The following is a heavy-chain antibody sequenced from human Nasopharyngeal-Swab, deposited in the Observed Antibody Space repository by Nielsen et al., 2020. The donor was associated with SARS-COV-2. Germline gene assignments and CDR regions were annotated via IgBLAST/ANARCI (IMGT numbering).Heavy chain of an antibody. V-gene: IGHV4-30-2*01. CDR2: IYHSSNT. D-gene: IGHD5-12*01. CDR3: ARSRGYSGYEDYYYYYMGV. CDR1: GCSISSGGYS. J-gene: IGHJ6*03. Sequence: SETLSLTCAVSGCSISSGGYSWSWIRQPPGKGLEWIVYIYHSSNTYYNPSLKSRVTISVDRSKNQFSLKLSSVTAADTAVYHCARSRGYSGYEDYYYYYMGVWGKGTTVTVSS.